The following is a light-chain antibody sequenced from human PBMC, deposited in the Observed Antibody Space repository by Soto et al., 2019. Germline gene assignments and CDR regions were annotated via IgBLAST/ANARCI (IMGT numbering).Light chain of an antibody. Sequence: EIVLTQSPGTLSLSPGERATLSCRASQSVSSSSLAWYQQKPGQAPRLLIYGASRRATGIPDRFSGSGSGTDLTLTISRLEPEDFAVYYCQQYGRAFGQGTKVDIK. CDR1: QSVSSSS. V-gene: IGKV3-20*01. J-gene: IGKJ1*01. CDR2: GAS. CDR3: QQYGRA.